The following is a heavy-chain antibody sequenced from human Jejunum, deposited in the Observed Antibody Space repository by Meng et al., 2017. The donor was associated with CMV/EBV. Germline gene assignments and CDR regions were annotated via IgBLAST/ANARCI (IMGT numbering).Heavy chain of an antibody. CDR3: TRALDY. CDR2: IRYEGGER. Sequence: SLKSALAATGLNFKDYWMDWVREAPGRGLEWVANIRYEGGERYYVNSVEGRFFIYRDNARNTLYLQMNSLRGDDSAIYYCTRALDYWGQGTPVTVSS. CDR1: GLNFKDYW. J-gene: IGHJ4*02. V-gene: IGHV3-7*04.